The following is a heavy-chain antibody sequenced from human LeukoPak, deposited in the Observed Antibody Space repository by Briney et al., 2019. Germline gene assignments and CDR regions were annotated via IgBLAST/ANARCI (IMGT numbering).Heavy chain of an antibody. Sequence: GGSLRLSCAASGLTFSNFWMSWVRQAPGKGLEWVANINEDESKKYFVDSVKGRFTISRDDAKNSLYLQMNSLRAEDTAVYYCARDSPPYIAVAGTCVDYWGQGTLVTVSS. CDR3: ARDSPPYIAVAGTCVDY. D-gene: IGHD6-19*01. V-gene: IGHV3-7*01. CDR1: GLTFSNFW. J-gene: IGHJ4*02. CDR2: INEDESKK.